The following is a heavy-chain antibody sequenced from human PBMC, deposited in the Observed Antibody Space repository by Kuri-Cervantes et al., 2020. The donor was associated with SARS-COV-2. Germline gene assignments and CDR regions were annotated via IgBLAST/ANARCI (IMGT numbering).Heavy chain of an antibody. J-gene: IGHJ2*01. Sequence: SETLSLTCAVYGGSFSGYYWSWIRQPPGKGLEWIGEVNHSGSTNYNPSLKSRVTMSVDTSKNQFSLKLSSVTAADTAVYYCARQDLFSFAAPSWYFDLWGRGTLVTVSS. CDR2: VNHSGST. V-gene: IGHV4-34*01. CDR1: GGSFSGYY. CDR3: ARQDLFSFAAPSWYFDL. D-gene: IGHD3-10*01.